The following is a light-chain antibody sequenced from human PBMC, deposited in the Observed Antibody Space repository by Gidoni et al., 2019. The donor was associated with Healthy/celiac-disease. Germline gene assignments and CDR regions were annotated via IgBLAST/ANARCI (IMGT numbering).Light chain of an antibody. J-gene: IGLJ2*01. Sequence: QSALTQPASVSGSPGQSLTISCTGTSSDVGGYNYVSWYQQHPGKAPRLMIYEVSNRPSGVSNRFPGSKSGNTASLTISGLQAEDEADYYCSSYTSSSTDVVFGGGTKLTVL. V-gene: IGLV2-14*01. CDR3: SSYTSSSTDVV. CDR2: EVS. CDR1: SSDVGGYNY.